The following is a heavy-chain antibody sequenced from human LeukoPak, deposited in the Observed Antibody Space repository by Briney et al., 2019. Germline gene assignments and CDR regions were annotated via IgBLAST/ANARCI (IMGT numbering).Heavy chain of an antibody. Sequence: SETLSLTCTVSGGSIRSCNWHWIRQPAGKGLEWIGRIYSSGTTNYNASLMSRVTMSLDKSKSQFFLKLSSVTAADTAVYYCARRGYTYGWGWFDPWGQGTLVTVSS. CDR3: ARRGYTYGWGWFDP. CDR2: IYSSGTT. D-gene: IGHD5-18*01. CDR1: GGSIRSCN. V-gene: IGHV4-4*07. J-gene: IGHJ5*02.